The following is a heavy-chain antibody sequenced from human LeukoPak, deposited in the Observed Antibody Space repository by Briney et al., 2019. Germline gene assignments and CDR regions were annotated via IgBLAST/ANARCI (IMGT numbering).Heavy chain of an antibody. V-gene: IGHV4-39*07. CDR3: ARGGVLLWFGELSVYFDY. Sequence: SETLSLTCTVSGGSLSSSSYYWGWIRQPPGKGLEWIGSAYYSGSTYYNPSLKSRVTISVDTPKNQFSLKLSSVTPADRAVYYCARGGVLLWFGELSVYFDYWGQGTLVTVSS. CDR2: AYYSGST. D-gene: IGHD3-10*01. CDR1: GGSLSSSSYY. J-gene: IGHJ4*02.